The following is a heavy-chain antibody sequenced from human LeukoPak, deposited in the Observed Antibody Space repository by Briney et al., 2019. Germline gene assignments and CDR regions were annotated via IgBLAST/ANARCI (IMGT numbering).Heavy chain of an antibody. Sequence: SETLSLTCTVSGDSISSFYWNWIRQPPGKGLEWIGYIYYSGSTNYNPSLKSRVTMSVDTSKNQFSLKLSSVTAADTAVYYCARGVTYDILTGYYFRYYFDYWGQGTLVTVSS. V-gene: IGHV4-59*12. CDR1: GDSISSFY. CDR2: IYYSGST. D-gene: IGHD3-9*01. CDR3: ARGVTYDILTGYYFRYYFDY. J-gene: IGHJ4*02.